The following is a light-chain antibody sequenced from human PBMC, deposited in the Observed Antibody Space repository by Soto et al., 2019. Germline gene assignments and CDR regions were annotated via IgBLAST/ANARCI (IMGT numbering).Light chain of an antibody. CDR1: QSVSSSY. CDR3: QQYGSSPRT. J-gene: IGKJ1*01. Sequence: EIVLTQSPGTLSLSPGERATLSCRASQSVSSSYLAWHRQKPGQAPRLLIYGASSRAIGIPDRFSGSGSGTDFTLTISRLEPADFAVYYCQQYGSSPRTFGQGTKVDIK. V-gene: IGKV3-20*01. CDR2: GAS.